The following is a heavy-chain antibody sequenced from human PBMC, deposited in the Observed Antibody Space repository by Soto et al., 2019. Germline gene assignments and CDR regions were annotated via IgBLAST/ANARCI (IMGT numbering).Heavy chain of an antibody. CDR1: GYTFTSYA. CDR3: ARDRPYYDSSLPGFDI. J-gene: IGHJ3*02. V-gene: IGHV1-3*01. D-gene: IGHD3-22*01. CDR2: INAGNGNT. Sequence: PSVKVSCKASGYTFTSYAMHWVRQAPGQRLEWVGWINAGNGNTKYSQKFQGRVTITRDTSASTAYMELSSLRSEDTAVYYCARDRPYYDSSLPGFDIWGQGTMVTVSS.